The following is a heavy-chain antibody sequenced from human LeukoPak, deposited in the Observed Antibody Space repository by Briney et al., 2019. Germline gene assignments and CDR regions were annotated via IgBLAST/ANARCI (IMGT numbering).Heavy chain of an antibody. CDR1: GFTFSSYS. CDR2: ISSSSSTI. D-gene: IGHD3-22*01. V-gene: IGHV3-48*04. J-gene: IGHJ4*02. CDR3: ARDRGPYYYDSSGYGGY. Sequence: GGSLRLSCAASGFTFSSYSMNWVRQAPGKGLEWVSYISSSSSTIYYADSVKGRFTISRDNAKNSLYLQMNSLRAEDTAVCYCARDRGPYYYDSSGYGGYWGQGTLVTVSS.